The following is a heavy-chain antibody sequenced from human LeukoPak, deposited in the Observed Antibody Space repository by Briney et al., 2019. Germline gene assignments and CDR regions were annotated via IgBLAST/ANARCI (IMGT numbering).Heavy chain of an antibody. V-gene: IGHV3-33*01. D-gene: IGHD1-20*01. CDR3: ARTRYNCGGGDY. Sequence: GGSLRLSCAVCGFIFNDYGMHWVRQAPGKGLEWVAVIWYDGTNKYYADSVEGRFTISRDNSKNTLYLQMNSLRAEDTAVYYCARTRYNCGGGDYWGKGTPVTVSP. CDR1: GFIFNDYG. J-gene: IGHJ4*02. CDR2: IWYDGTNK.